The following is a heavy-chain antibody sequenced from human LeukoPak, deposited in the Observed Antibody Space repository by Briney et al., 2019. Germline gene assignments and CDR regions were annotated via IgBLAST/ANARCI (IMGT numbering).Heavy chain of an antibody. CDR3: ARDQAGRFDY. D-gene: IGHD6-13*01. CDR2: MHSGGST. CDR1: GFTVSSNY. Sequence: GGSLRLSCAASGFTVSSNYMSWVRQAPGKGLEWVSVMHSGGSTYYADSVKGRFAISRDNPKNTLYLQMNSLRAEDTAVYYCARDQAGRFDYWGQGTLVTVSS. J-gene: IGHJ4*02. V-gene: IGHV3-53*01.